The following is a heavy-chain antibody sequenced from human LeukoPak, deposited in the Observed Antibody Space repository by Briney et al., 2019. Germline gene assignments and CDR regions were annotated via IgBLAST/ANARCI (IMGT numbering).Heavy chain of an antibody. Sequence: SVKVSCKAPGGTFSSYAISWVRQAPGQGLEWMGRIIPILGIANYAQKFQGRVTITADKSTSTAYMELSSLRSEDTAVYYCARGPDYGDYVPLQHWGQGALVTVSS. CDR2: IIPILGIA. D-gene: IGHD4-17*01. CDR1: GGTFSSYA. CDR3: ARGPDYGDYVPLQH. V-gene: IGHV1-69*04. J-gene: IGHJ1*01.